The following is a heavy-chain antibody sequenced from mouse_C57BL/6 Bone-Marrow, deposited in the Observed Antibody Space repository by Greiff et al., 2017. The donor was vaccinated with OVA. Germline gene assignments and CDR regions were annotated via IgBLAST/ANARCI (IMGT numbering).Heavy chain of an antibody. J-gene: IGHJ1*03. CDR1: GFTFSSYA. D-gene: IGHD2-5*01. Sequence: EVQRVESGGGLVKPGGSLKLSCAASGFTFSSYAMSWVRQTPEKRLEWVATISDGGSNTYYPDNVKGRFTISRDNAKNNLYLQMSHLKSEDTAMYYCARVSNYWYFDVWGTGTTVTVSS. CDR3: ARVSNYWYFDV. V-gene: IGHV5-4*01. CDR2: ISDGGSNT.